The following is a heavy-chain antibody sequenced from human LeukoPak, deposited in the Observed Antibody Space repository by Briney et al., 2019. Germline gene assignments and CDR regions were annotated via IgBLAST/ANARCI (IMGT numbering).Heavy chain of an antibody. J-gene: IGHJ5*02. D-gene: IGHD3-3*01. CDR3: ARKRYYDFWSGYLNWFDP. V-gene: IGHV4-34*01. CDR1: GGSFSGYY. Sequence: SETLSLTCAVYGGSFSGYYWSWIRQPPGKGLEWIGEINHSGSTNYNPSLKSRVTISVDTSKNQFSLKLSSVTAADTAVYYCARKRYYDFWSGYLNWFDPWGQGTLVTVSS. CDR2: INHSGST.